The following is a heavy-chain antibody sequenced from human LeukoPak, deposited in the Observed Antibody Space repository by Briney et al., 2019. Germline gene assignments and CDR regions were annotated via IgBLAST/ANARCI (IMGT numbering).Heavy chain of an antibody. CDR3: ARTYGDYEEY. J-gene: IGHJ4*02. Sequence: SETLSLTCTVSGGSISSGGYYWSRIRQHPGKGLEWIGYIYYSGSTYYNPSLKSRVTISVDTSKNQFSLKLSSVTAADTAVYYCARTYGDYEEYWGQGTLVTVSS. V-gene: IGHV4-31*03. CDR1: GGSISSGGYY. CDR2: IYYSGST. D-gene: IGHD4-17*01.